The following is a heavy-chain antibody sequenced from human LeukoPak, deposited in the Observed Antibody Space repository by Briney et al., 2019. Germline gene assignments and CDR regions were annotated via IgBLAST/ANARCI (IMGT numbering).Heavy chain of an antibody. J-gene: IGHJ3*01. CDR2: IDPNSGGT. CDR3: ARELGLNAFDV. Sequence: GASVKVSCKASGYTFTDSHLYWVRQAPGQGLEWMGWIDPNSGGTNFAQNFQGRLTMTRDTSISTAYMELSRLTSDDTTVYYCARELGLNAFDVWGQGTMVTVSS. V-gene: IGHV1-2*02. CDR1: GYTFTDSH. D-gene: IGHD7-27*01.